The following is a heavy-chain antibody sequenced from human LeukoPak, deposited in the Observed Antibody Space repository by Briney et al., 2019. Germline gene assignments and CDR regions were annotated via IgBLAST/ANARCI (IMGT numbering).Heavy chain of an antibody. D-gene: IGHD2-2*01. J-gene: IGHJ6*02. CDR1: GGSISSYY. V-gene: IGHV4-59*01. Sequence: SETLSLTCTVSGGSISSYYWSWIRQPPGKGLEWIGYIYYSGSTNYNPSLKSRVTLSVDTSKNQFSLKLSSVTAADTAVYYCARGSDCSSTSCYLTYYYYYGMDVWGQGTTVTVSS. CDR2: IYYSGST. CDR3: ARGSDCSSTSCYLTYYYYYGMDV.